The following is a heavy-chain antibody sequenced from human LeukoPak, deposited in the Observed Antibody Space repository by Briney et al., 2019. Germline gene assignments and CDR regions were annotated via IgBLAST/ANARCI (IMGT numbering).Heavy chain of an antibody. CDR1: GGTFSSYA. J-gene: IGHJ4*02. Sequence: SVKVSCKASGGTFSSYAISWVRQAPGQGLEWMGGIIPIFGTANYAQKFQGRVTITADKSTSTAYMELSSLRSEDTAVYYCARDYHSSSWDNFDYWGQGTLVTVSS. D-gene: IGHD6-13*01. CDR2: IIPIFGTA. V-gene: IGHV1-69*06. CDR3: ARDYHSSSWDNFDY.